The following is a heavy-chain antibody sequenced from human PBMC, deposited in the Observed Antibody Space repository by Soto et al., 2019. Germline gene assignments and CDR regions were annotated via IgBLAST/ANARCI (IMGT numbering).Heavy chain of an antibody. CDR3: ARGGKRGYSYSLGDY. CDR2: IYYSGST. J-gene: IGHJ4*02. D-gene: IGHD5-18*01. Sequence: SETLSLTCTVSGGSISSYYWSWIRQPPGKGLEWIGYIYYSGSTNYNPSLKSRVTISVDTSKNQFSLKLSSVTAADTAVYYCARGGKRGYSYSLGDYWGQGTLVTVS. V-gene: IGHV4-59*01. CDR1: GGSISSYY.